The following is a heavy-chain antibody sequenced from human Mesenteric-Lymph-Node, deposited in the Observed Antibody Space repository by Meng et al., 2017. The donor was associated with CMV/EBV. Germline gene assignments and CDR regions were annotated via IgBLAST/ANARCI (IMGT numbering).Heavy chain of an antibody. CDR2: VYHSGTT. V-gene: IGHV4-38-2*02. J-gene: IGHJ5*02. CDR3: ARGAGYYDFWSGYYHNWFDP. CDR1: GYSISTAYY. Sequence: SETLSLTCSVSGYSISTAYYWDWIRQPPGKGLEWIGSVYHSGTTYYNPSLKSRVIISVDTSKNQFSLKLSSVTAADTAVYYCARGAGYYDFWSGYYHNWFDPWGQGTLVTVSS. D-gene: IGHD3-3*01.